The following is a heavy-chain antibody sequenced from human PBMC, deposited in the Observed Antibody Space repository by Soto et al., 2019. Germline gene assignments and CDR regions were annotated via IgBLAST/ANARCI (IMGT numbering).Heavy chain of an antibody. CDR3: AKIFDSSFYYFDY. J-gene: IGHJ4*02. Sequence: GESLKISCKSSGYSFDTYWLGWVRQMPGKGLECMGIIYPGDSDTRYSPSFQGQVTISADKSSSTAYLRWSSLKASDTAMYYCAKIFDSSFYYFDYWGQGTLVTVSS. CDR1: GYSFDTYW. V-gene: IGHV5-51*01. CDR2: IYPGDSDT. D-gene: IGHD3-22*01.